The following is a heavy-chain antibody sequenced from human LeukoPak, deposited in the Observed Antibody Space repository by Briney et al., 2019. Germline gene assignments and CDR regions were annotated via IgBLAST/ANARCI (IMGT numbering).Heavy chain of an antibody. D-gene: IGHD6-19*01. CDR3: ARLPYSSGWQPTDY. J-gene: IGHJ4*02. CDR2: IYPDDSDT. V-gene: IGHV5-51*01. CDR1: GYSFTYYW. Sequence: GESLKISCTGSGYSFTYYWIGWVRQMPGKGLEGMVIIYPDDSDTRYSPSYQGQVTISADKSISTAYLQWNSLKASDTAMYYCARLPYSSGWQPTDYWGQGTLVTVSS.